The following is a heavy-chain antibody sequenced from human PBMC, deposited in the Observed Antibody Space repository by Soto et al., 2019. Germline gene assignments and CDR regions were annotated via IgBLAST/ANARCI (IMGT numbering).Heavy chain of an antibody. V-gene: IGHV4-59*08. CDR2: IYYSGST. CDR3: ARHMGITMVRGVIPALDY. CDR1: GCSISSYY. Sequence: SETLSLTCTFSGCSISSYYWSLIRQPPGKGLEWTGYIYYSGSTNYNPSLKSRVTISVDTSKNQFSLKLSSVTAADTAVYYCARHMGITMVRGVIPALDYWGQGTLVTVSS. D-gene: IGHD3-10*01. J-gene: IGHJ4*02.